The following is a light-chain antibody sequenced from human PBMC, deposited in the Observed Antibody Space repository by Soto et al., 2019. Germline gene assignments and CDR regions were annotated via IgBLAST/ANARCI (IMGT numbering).Light chain of an antibody. CDR1: QSVSSSY. V-gene: IGKV3-20*01. J-gene: IGKJ1*01. Sequence: EIVLTQSPGTLSLSPGERATLSCRASQSVSSSYLAWYQQKPGQAPRLLIYGASSRATGIPDRFGVSGSETDFTLTISRLEHEEFAVYYCQQYGSSPWTFGQGTKVEIK. CDR2: GAS. CDR3: QQYGSSPWT.